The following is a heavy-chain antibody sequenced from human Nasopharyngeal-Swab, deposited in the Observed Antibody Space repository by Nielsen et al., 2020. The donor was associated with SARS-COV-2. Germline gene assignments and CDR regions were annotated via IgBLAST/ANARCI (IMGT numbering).Heavy chain of an antibody. V-gene: IGHV1-46*01. Sequence: ASVKVSCKASGYTFTSYYMHWVRQAPGQGLEWMGIINPSGGSTSYAQKFQGRVTMTRDTSTSTVYMELSSLRSEDTAVYYCASGIRGKSHVVVTAISYYGMDVWGQGTTVTVSS. CDR3: ASGIRGKSHVVVTAISYYGMDV. CDR1: GYTFTSYY. J-gene: IGHJ6*02. CDR2: INPSGGST. D-gene: IGHD2-21*02.